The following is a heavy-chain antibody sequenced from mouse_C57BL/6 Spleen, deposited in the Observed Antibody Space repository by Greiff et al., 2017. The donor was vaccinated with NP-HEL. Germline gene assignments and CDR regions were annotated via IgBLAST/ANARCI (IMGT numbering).Heavy chain of an antibody. Sequence: VQLQQSGPGLVQPSQSLSITCTVSGFSLTSYGVHWVRQSPGTGLEWLGVIWSGGSTDYNAAFISRLSISKDNSTSQVFFKMNSLQADDTAIYYCARTTVVAYYYAVDYWGQGTSVTVSS. D-gene: IGHD1-1*01. CDR1: GFSLTSYG. CDR3: ARTTVVAYYYAVDY. V-gene: IGHV2-2*01. CDR2: IWSGGST. J-gene: IGHJ4*01.